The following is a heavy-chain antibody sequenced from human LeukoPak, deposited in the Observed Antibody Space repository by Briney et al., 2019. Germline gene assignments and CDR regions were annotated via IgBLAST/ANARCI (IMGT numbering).Heavy chain of an antibody. Sequence: SETLSLTCTVSGGSISSSSYYWGWIRQPPGKGLEWIGSIYYSGSTYYNPSLKSRVTISVDTSKNQFSLKLSSVTAADTAVYYCARRSYGLLYFDYWGQGTLVTASS. V-gene: IGHV4-39*01. J-gene: IGHJ4*02. CDR2: IYYSGST. D-gene: IGHD5-18*01. CDR3: ARRSYGLLYFDY. CDR1: GGSISSSSYY.